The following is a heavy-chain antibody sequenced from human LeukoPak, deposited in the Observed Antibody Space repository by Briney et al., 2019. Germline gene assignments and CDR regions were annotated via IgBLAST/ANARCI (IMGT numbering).Heavy chain of an antibody. D-gene: IGHD6-19*01. CDR1: GGSISSVNW. J-gene: IGHJ4*02. CDR3: ARLIGYASGWYLDF. V-gene: IGHV4-4*02. CDR2: IFHSGTT. Sequence: SETLSLTCAVSGGSISSVNWRSWVRQPPGKGLEWIGKIFHSGTTDYNPSLKSRVTMPVDKSKNQFSLKLRSVTAADTAVYYCARLIGYASGWYLDFWGQGALVTVSS.